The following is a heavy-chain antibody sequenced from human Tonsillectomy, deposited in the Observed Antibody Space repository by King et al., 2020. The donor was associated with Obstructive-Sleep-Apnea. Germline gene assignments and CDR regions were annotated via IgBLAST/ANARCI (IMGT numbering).Heavy chain of an antibody. Sequence: VQLVESGGGLVQPGRSLRLSCAASGFTFDDYGMHWVRQAPGKGLDWVSGISWNSGAIGYADPVKGRFTISRDNGKNSLYLQMNSLRAEDTALYFCVKDRGSGYRSGAFDFWGQGTMVTVSS. CDR1: GFTFDDYG. CDR2: ISWNSGAI. V-gene: IGHV3-9*01. CDR3: VKDRGSGYRSGAFDF. J-gene: IGHJ3*01. D-gene: IGHD6-25*01.